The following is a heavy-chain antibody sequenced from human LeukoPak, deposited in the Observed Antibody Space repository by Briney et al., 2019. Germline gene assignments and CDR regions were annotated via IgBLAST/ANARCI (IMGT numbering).Heavy chain of an antibody. CDR3: ARVSSSWYQDWYFDL. Sequence: SETLSLTCTVSGGSISSYDWNWIRQPPGKGLEGIGYIYYSGSTNYNPSLKSRVTISVDTSKNQFSLKLSSVTAADTAVYYCARVSSSWYQDWYFDLWGRGTLVTVSS. CDR2: IYYSGST. J-gene: IGHJ2*01. D-gene: IGHD6-13*01. V-gene: IGHV4-59*01. CDR1: GGSISSYD.